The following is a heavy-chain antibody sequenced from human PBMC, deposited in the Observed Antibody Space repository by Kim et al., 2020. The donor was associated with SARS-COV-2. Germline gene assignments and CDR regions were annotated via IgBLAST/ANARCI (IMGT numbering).Heavy chain of an antibody. V-gene: IGHV4-4*02. Sequence: SETLSLTCAVSGGSISSSNWWSWVRQPPGKGLEWIGEIYHSGSTNYNPSLKSRVTISVDKSKNQFSLKLSSVTAADTAVYYCARVGDLTIFPKTTGFDPWGQGTLVTVSS. J-gene: IGHJ5*02. D-gene: IGHD3-9*01. CDR3: ARVGDLTIFPKTTGFDP. CDR1: GGSISSSNW. CDR2: IYHSGST.